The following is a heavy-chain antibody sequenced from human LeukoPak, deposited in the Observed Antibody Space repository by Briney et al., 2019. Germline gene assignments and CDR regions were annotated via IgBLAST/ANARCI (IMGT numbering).Heavy chain of an antibody. V-gene: IGHV5-51*01. Sequence: GESLKISCKGSGYKFTNYWIGWGRQMPGKGLEWMGIIYPGDSDTRYSPSFQGQVTISADKSISTAYLQWSSLKASDTAMYYCARLDGYGSGNPYETGYFDYWGQGTLVTVSS. D-gene: IGHD3-10*01. CDR3: ARLDGYGSGNPYETGYFDY. J-gene: IGHJ4*02. CDR2: IYPGDSDT. CDR1: GYKFTNYW.